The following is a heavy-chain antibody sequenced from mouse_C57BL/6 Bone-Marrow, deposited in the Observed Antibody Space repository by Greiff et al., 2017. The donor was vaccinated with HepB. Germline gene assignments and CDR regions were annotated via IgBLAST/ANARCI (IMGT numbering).Heavy chain of an antibody. Sequence: SGPELVKPGASVKISCKASGYTFTDYYINWVKQRPGQGLEWIGWIFPGSGSTYYNEKFKGKATLTVDKSSSTAYMLLSRLTSEDSAVYFCARKGRYYYGSPGYFDYWGQGTTLTVSS. CDR2: IFPGSGST. CDR1: GYTFTDYY. D-gene: IGHD1-1*01. J-gene: IGHJ2*01. V-gene: IGHV1-75*01. CDR3: ARKGRYYYGSPGYFDY.